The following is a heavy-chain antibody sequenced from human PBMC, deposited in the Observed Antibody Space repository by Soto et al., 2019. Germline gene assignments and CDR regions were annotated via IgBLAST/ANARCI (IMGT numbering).Heavy chain of an antibody. CDR3: ARLMNRAFDI. CDR1: GGSISSGDYY. J-gene: IGHJ3*02. Sequence: QVQLQESGPGLVKPSQTLSLTCTVSGGSISSGDYYWSWIRQHPGKGLEWIGYIYYSGSTYYNPSLTXXVXISXDTSKNQFPLELSSVTAADTAVYYCARLMNRAFDIWGQGTMVTVSS. CDR2: IYYSGST. V-gene: IGHV4-31*01.